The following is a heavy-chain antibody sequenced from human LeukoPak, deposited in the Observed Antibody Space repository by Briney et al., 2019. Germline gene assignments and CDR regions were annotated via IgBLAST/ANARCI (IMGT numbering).Heavy chain of an antibody. CDR3: ATEVDTAMVMDY. CDR2: IIPIFGTA. V-gene: IGHV1-69*01. D-gene: IGHD5-18*01. CDR1: GGTFSSYA. J-gene: IGHJ4*02. Sequence: GSSVKVSCKASGGTFSSYAISWVRQAPGQGLERMGGIIPIFGTANYAQKFQGRVTITADESTSTAYMELSSLRSEDTAVYYCATEVDTAMVMDYWGRGTLVTVSS.